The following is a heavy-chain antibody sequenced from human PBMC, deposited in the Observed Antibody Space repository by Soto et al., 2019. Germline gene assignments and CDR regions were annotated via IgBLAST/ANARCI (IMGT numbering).Heavy chain of an antibody. V-gene: IGHV5-51*01. CDR3: ARHATYYDILRGYYFDY. D-gene: IGHD3-9*01. Sequence: PGESLKISCKGSGYNFTSYKIGWVRQMPGKGLEWMGSIYPGDSDTRYSPSFQGQVTISADKSTSTAYLQWSSLKASDTAMYYCARHATYYDILRGYYFDYWGQGIGVTVSA. CDR1: GYNFTSYK. CDR2: IYPGDSDT. J-gene: IGHJ4*02.